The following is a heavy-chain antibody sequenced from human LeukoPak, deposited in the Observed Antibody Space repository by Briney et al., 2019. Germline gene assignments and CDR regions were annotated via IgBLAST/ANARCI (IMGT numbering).Heavy chain of an antibody. CDR1: GGSISSYY. Sequence: SETLSLTCTVSGGSISSYYWSWIRQPPGKGLEWIGYIYYSGSTNYNPSLKSRVTISVDTSKNQFSLKLSSVTAADTAVYYCAGRDCSGGSCYGSSLEAAGFDPWGQGTLVTVSS. J-gene: IGHJ5*02. V-gene: IGHV4-59*01. CDR3: AGRDCSGGSCYGSSLEAAGFDP. D-gene: IGHD2-15*01. CDR2: IYYSGST.